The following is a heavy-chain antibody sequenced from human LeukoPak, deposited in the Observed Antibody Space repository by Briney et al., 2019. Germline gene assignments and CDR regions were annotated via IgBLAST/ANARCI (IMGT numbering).Heavy chain of an antibody. CDR3: AKRIVGASYYFDY. CDR1: GFTVSSNY. Sequence: PGGSLRLSCAASGFTVSSNYMTWVRQAPGQGLEWVSVIYFGGITYYADSVKGRFTISRDNSKNAVYLQMNSLRVEDTAVYYCAKRIVGASYYFDYWGQGTLVTVSS. D-gene: IGHD1-26*01. CDR2: IYFGGIT. J-gene: IGHJ4*02. V-gene: IGHV3-53*01.